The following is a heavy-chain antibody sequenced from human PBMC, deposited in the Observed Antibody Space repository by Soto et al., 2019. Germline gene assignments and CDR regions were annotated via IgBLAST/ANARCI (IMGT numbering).Heavy chain of an antibody. CDR2: IYNTETT. V-gene: IGHV4-59*01. Sequence: QVHLQESGPGLVRPSETLSLTCGVSGGSISNYYWSWIRQSPGKALQWIGYIYNTETTNTNPYLQSRATLSLDTYRNQLSLKLSSVTPADTAIYYCAGARITMLRAIVKYNMDIWGQGTTVTVS. J-gene: IGHJ6*03. CDR1: GGSISNYY. D-gene: IGHD3-10*01. CDR3: AGARITMLRAIVKYNMDI.